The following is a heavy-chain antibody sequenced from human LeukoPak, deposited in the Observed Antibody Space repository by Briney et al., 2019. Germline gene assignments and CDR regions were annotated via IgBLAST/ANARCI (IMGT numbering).Heavy chain of an antibody. Sequence: SETLSLTCTVSGASISSYYWSWIRQPPGKGLEWIGYIYYSGSTNYNPSLKSRVTISVDTTKDQFSLKLSSVTAADTAVYYCASTPYDSSGYWFDPWGQGTLVTVSS. CDR3: ASTPYDSSGYWFDP. J-gene: IGHJ5*02. CDR2: IYYSGST. D-gene: IGHD3-22*01. V-gene: IGHV4-59*01. CDR1: GASISSYY.